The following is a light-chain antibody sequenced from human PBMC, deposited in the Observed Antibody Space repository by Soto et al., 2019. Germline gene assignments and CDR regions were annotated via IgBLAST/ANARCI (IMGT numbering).Light chain of an antibody. CDR2: AAS. CDR1: RSVSNY. CDR3: QQRTNWPRLT. Sequence: EIVLTQSPGTLSLSPGERATLSCRASRSVSNYLAWYQQKPGQAPRLLIYAASNRATGVPARFTGSGSGTDFTLTISSLEPEDFAVYYCQQRTNWPRLTFGGGTKVDIK. V-gene: IGKV3-11*01. J-gene: IGKJ4*01.